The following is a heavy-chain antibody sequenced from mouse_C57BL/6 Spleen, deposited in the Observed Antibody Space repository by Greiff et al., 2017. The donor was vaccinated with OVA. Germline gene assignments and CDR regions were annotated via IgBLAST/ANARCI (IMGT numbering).Heavy chain of an antibody. CDR3: ARREGNCRPYDMDY. V-gene: IGHV1-55*01. CDR1: GYTFTSYW. J-gene: IGHJ4*01. D-gene: IGHD2-1*01. Sequence: QVQLQQPGAELVKPGASVKMSCKASGYTFTSYWITWVKQRPGPGLEWIGDIYPGSGSTNYNEKFKSKATLTVDTSSSTAYMQLSSLTSADSAVYYCARREGNCRPYDMDYWGQGTSVTVSS. CDR2: IYPGSGST.